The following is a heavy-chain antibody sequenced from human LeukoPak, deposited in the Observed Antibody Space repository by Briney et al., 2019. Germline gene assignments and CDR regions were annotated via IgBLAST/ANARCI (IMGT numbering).Heavy chain of an antibody. J-gene: IGHJ4*02. V-gene: IGHV3-21*01. Sequence: GGSLRLSCAASGFILSDYNMNWVRQAPGKGLEWVSFIAISGTYITYADAVKGRFTISRDNAKNSLYLQMNTLRAEDTAVYYCARDLSATARAYDYWGQGTLVTVSS. CDR3: ARDLSATARAYDY. D-gene: IGHD1-26*01. CDR1: GFILSDYN. CDR2: IAISGTYI.